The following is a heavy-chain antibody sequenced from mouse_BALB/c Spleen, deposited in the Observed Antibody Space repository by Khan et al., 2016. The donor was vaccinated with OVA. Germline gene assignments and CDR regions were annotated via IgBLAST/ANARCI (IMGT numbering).Heavy chain of an antibody. CDR3: VRDGAYHRNDGWFAY. CDR2: INPSNGYT. CDR1: GYTFTSYT. Sequence: VQLQQSGAELARPGASVKMSCKASGYTFTSYTIHWIKERPGQGLEWIGYINPSNGYTNYNQKFKDKAILTTDKSSTTAYLQLSSLTSDDSAVYNCVRDGAYHRNDGWFAYWGQGTLVTVSA. J-gene: IGHJ3*01. D-gene: IGHD2-14*01. V-gene: IGHV1-4*01.